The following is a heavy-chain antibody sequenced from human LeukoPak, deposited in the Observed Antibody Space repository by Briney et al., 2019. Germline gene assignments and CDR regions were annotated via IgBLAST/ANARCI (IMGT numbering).Heavy chain of an antibody. V-gene: IGHV1-8*02. Sequence: ASVKVSCKASGYTFTTYAMSWVRQAPGQGLEWMGWMNPNSGNTGYAQRFQGRVTMTRNTSISTAYMELSSLRSEDTAVYYCARGLIVGGFYYSWGQGTLVTVSS. CDR1: GYTFTTYA. D-gene: IGHD1-26*01. CDR3: ARGLIVGGFYYS. CDR2: MNPNSGNT. J-gene: IGHJ4*02.